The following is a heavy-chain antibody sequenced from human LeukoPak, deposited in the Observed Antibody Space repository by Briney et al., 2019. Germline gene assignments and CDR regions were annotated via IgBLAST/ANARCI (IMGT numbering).Heavy chain of an antibody. V-gene: IGHV1-2*02. CDR1: GYTFSDYY. CDR2: IKPNSGGT. D-gene: IGHD6-13*01. CDR3: ARDVAAAAVPD. Sequence: GASVKVSCKASGYTFSDYYIHWVRQAPGQGLEWMGWIKPNSGGTSYAQKFQGRVTMTRDTSMRTAYMELRTLRSDDTAVYYCARDVAAAAVPDWGQGTLVTVSS. J-gene: IGHJ4*02.